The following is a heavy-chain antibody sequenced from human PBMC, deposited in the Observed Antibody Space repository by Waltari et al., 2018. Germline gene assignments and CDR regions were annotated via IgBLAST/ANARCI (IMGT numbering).Heavy chain of an antibody. CDR2: INPNSGGT. D-gene: IGHD1-26*01. V-gene: IGHV1-2*04. Sequence: QVQLVQSGAEVKKPGASVKVSCKASGYTFTGYYMHWVRQAPGQGLEWMGWINPNSGGTNYAQKFQGWVTMTRDTSISTAYMELSRLRSDDTAVYYCARGEIGRNYYYYYGMDVWGQGTTVTVSS. J-gene: IGHJ6*02. CDR3: ARGEIGRNYYYYYGMDV. CDR1: GYTFTGYY.